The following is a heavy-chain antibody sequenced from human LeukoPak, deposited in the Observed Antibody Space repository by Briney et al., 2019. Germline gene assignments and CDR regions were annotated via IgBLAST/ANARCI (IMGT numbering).Heavy chain of an antibody. CDR1: GYTFTRG. CDR2: IKAYNDNP. D-gene: IGHD3-10*01. Sequence: ASVNVSSMASGYTFTRGITWARHAPGQGLEWMGWIKAYNDNPNYAQKLQGRVTLTTDTSTSTAYMELRSLRSDDTAVYYCARPPYGSGGSKCFYPWGQGTLVTVSS. V-gene: IGHV1-18*01. CDR3: ARPPYGSGGSKCFYP. J-gene: IGHJ5*02.